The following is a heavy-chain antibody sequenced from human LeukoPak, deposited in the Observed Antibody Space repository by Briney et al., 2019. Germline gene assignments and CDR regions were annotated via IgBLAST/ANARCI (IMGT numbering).Heavy chain of an antibody. Sequence: GGSLRLSCAASGFTFSNYAMNWVRQAPGKGLEWVSAISGNGGSTYYADSVKGRFTISRDNSKNTLYLQMNSLRAEDTAVYYCARRDEYFDYWGQGTLVTVSS. CDR1: GFTFSNYA. J-gene: IGHJ4*02. CDR2: ISGNGGST. CDR3: ARRDEYFDY. V-gene: IGHV3-23*01.